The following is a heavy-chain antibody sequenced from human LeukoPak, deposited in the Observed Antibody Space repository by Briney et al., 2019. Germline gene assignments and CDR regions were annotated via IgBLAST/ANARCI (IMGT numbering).Heavy chain of an antibody. CDR3: ARAGTHSSGWHGFDY. CDR1: GGTFSSYA. J-gene: IGHJ4*02. D-gene: IGHD6-19*01. Sequence: GASVKVSCKASGGTFSSYAISWVRQAPGQGLEWMGGIIPIFGTANYAQKFQGRVTITADESTSTAYMELSSLRSEDTAVYYCARAGTHSSGWHGFDYWGQGTLVTVSS. CDR2: IIPIFGTA. V-gene: IGHV1-69*01.